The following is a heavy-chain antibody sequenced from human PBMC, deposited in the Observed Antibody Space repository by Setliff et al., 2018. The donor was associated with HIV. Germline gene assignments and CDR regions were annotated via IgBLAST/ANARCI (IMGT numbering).Heavy chain of an antibody. CDR3: ARLRIMITFGGVIDPYVDY. CDR2: IYPGDSDT. Sequence: GESLKISCKGSGYSFTSYWIGWVRQMPGKGLEWMGIIYPGDSDTRYSPSFQGQVTISADKSISTAYLQWSSLKASDTAMYYCARLRIMITFGGVIDPYVDYWGQGTLVTVSS. J-gene: IGHJ4*02. V-gene: IGHV5-51*01. D-gene: IGHD3-16*02. CDR1: GYSFTSYW.